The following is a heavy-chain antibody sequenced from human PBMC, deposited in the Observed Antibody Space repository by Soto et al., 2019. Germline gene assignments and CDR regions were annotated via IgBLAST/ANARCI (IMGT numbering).Heavy chain of an antibody. V-gene: IGHV1-69*01. J-gene: IGHJ6*02. CDR3: ARAVITSTNYYYYGMDV. CDR1: GGTFSSYA. CDR2: IIPIFGTA. Sequence: QVQLVQSGAEVKKPGSSVKVSCKASGGTFSSYAISWVRQAPGQGLEWMGGIIPIFGTANYAQKFQGRVTITADESTSTADMELSSLRSEDTAVYYCARAVITSTNYYYYGMDVWGQGTTVTVSS. D-gene: IGHD3-22*01.